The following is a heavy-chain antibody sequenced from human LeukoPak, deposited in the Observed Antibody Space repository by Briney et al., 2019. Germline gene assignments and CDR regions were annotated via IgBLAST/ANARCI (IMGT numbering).Heavy chain of an antibody. Sequence: PSETLSLTCTVSGGSISNYYWSWIRQPPGKGLEWIGYIYYSGSTNYNPSLKSRVTISVDTSKNQFSLKLSSVTAADTAVYYCARENSGYNYYGMDVWGQGTTVTVSS. J-gene: IGHJ6*02. CDR1: GGSISNYY. D-gene: IGHD1-26*01. V-gene: IGHV4-59*01. CDR2: IYYSGST. CDR3: ARENSGYNYYGMDV.